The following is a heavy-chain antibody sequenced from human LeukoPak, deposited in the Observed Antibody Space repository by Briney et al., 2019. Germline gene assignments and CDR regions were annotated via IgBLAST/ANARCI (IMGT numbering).Heavy chain of an antibody. D-gene: IGHD3-9*01. Sequence: PSETLSLTCSVSGGPISSSSYYWGWIRQPPGKGLEWIGYIYYSGSTYYNPSLKSRVTISVDTSKKQFYLKVRSVTAADTAVYYCTRDNYFDRTGYTDYWGQGTLATVSS. CDR3: TRDNYFDRTGYTDY. V-gene: IGHV4-39*07. CDR1: GGPISSSSYY. CDR2: IYYSGST. J-gene: IGHJ4*02.